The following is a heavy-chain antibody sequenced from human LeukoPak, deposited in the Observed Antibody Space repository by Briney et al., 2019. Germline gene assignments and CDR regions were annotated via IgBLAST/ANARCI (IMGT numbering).Heavy chain of an antibody. CDR3: AKVPYCGGDCYNYYFDY. D-gene: IGHD2-21*02. J-gene: IGHJ4*02. V-gene: IGHV3-30*02. Sequence: GGSLRLSCAASGFSFSSYGMHWVRQAPGKGLEWVAIIWSDGSNKYYADSVKGRFTISRDNSKNTLYLQMNSLRAEDTAVYYCAKVPYCGGDCYNYYFDYWGQGTLVTVSS. CDR1: GFSFSSYG. CDR2: IWSDGSNK.